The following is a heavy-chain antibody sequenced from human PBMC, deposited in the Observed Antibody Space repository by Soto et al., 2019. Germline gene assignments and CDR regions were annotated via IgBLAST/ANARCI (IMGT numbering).Heavy chain of an antibody. D-gene: IGHD6-13*01. CDR2: INAGNGNT. Sequence: GASVKVSCKASGYTFTSYAIHWVRQAPGQRLEWMGWINAGNGNTKYSQKFQGRVTITRDTSASTAYMELSSLRSEDTAVYYCARPYGIAAAPRYWGQGTLVTVSS. CDR3: ARPYGIAAAPRY. J-gene: IGHJ4*02. CDR1: GYTFTSYA. V-gene: IGHV1-3*01.